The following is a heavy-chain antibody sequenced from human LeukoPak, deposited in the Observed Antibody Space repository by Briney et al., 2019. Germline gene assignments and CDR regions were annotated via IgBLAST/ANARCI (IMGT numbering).Heavy chain of an antibody. Sequence: SETLSLTCTVSGGSISSYYWSWIQQPPGKGLEWIGYIYYSGSTNYNPSLKSRVTISVDTSKNQFSLKLSSVTAADTAVYYCARGVVVVPAAMYFDLWGRGTLVTVSS. V-gene: IGHV4-59*01. J-gene: IGHJ2*01. D-gene: IGHD2-2*01. CDR2: IYYSGST. CDR1: GGSISSYY. CDR3: ARGVVVVPAAMYFDL.